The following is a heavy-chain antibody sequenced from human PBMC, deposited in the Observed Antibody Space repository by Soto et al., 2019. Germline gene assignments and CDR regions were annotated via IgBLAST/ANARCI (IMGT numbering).Heavy chain of an antibody. CDR1: GGSISSSSYY. J-gene: IGHJ5*02. V-gene: IGHV4-39*01. CDR2: IYYSGST. D-gene: IGHD3-10*01. Sequence: SETLSLTCTVSGGSISSSSYYWGWIRQPPGKGLEWIGSIYYSGSTYYNPSLKSRVTISVDTSKNQFSLKLSSVTAADTAVYYCARPHYYGSGSFHEGTNWFDPWGQGTLVTVSS. CDR3: ARPHYYGSGSFHEGTNWFDP.